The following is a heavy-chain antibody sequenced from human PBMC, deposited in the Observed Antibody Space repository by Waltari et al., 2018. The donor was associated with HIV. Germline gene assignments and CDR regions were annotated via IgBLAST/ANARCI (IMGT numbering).Heavy chain of an antibody. CDR3: ARATLGAANPFDY. D-gene: IGHD2-15*01. Sequence: QVQLVQSGAEVKKPGASVKVSCRASGYTFTGYYMHWVRLAPGHELEWMWWDNPNAGVANNSQKCQVRVTMTRDTTISTVYMELSSLNSDDTAVYYWARATLGAANPFDYWGQGTLVTVSS. CDR1: GYTFTGYY. J-gene: IGHJ4*02. CDR2: DNPNAGVA. V-gene: IGHV1-2*02.